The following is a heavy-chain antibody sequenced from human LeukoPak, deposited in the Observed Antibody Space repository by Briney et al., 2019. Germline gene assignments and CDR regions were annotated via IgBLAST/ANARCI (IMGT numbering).Heavy chain of an antibody. Sequence: GGSLRLSCAASGFTFSSYAMSWVRQAPGKGLEWVSAISGSGGSTYYADSMKGRFTISRDNSKNTLYLQMNSLRAEDTAVYYCARLLVYNSGGEAFDYWGPGTLVTVSS. D-gene: IGHD2-8*01. CDR2: ISGSGGST. J-gene: IGHJ4*02. V-gene: IGHV3-23*01. CDR3: ARLLVYNSGGEAFDY. CDR1: GFTFSSYA.